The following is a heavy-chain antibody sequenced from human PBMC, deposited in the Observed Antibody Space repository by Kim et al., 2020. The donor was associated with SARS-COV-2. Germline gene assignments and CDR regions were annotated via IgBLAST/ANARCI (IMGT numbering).Heavy chain of an antibody. D-gene: IGHD2-2*01. Sequence: GGSLRLSCAASGFTFSNAWMSWVRQAPGKGLEWVGRIKSKTDGGTTDYAAPVKGRFTISRDDSKNTLYLQMNSLKTEDTAVYYCTTGGVVPAAKTYYYYYGMYVWGQGTTVTVSS. CDR2: IKSKTDGGTT. CDR3: TTGGVVPAAKTYYYYYGMYV. CDR1: GFTFSNAW. J-gene: IGHJ6*02. V-gene: IGHV3-15*01.